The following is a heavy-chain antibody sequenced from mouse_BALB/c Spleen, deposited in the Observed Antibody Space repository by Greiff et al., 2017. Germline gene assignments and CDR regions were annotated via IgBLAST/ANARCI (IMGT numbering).Heavy chain of an antibody. D-gene: IGHD2-1*01. V-gene: IGHV1-4*02. CDR2: INPSSGYT. CDR1: GYTFTSYT. CDR3: ARGDGNPGFAY. J-gene: IGHJ3*01. Sequence: QVQLQQSAAELARPGASVKMSCKASGYTFTSYTMHWVKQRPGQGLEWIGYINPSSGYTEYNQKFKDKTTLTADKSSSTAYMQLSSLTSEDSAVYYCARGDGNPGFAYWGQGTLVTVSA.